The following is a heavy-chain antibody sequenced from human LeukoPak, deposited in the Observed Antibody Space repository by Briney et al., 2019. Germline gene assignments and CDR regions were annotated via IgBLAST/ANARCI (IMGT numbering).Heavy chain of an antibody. CDR1: GASVATYY. V-gene: IGHV4-4*07. J-gene: IGHJ4*02. CDR2: MSTRGPT. D-gene: IGHD4-17*01. Sequence: SETLSLTCTVSGASVATYYWAWIRQSPGKGLELIGRMSTRGPTNYNPSLESRVSMSADASKNQCSLTLISVTAADTAVYYCARHLRSGAVDYWGQGTLVTVSS. CDR3: ARHLRSGAVDY.